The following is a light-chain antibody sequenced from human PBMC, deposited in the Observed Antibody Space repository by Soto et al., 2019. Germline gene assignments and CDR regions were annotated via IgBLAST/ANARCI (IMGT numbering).Light chain of an antibody. J-gene: IGKJ4*01. Sequence: EIVLTQSPGTLSLSPGERATLSCRASQSVRSNYLAWYQQKPGQAPRLLIFDASSRAIGIPARFSGSGSGTDFTLTISRLDPEDFAVYYWQQYGTSITFGGGTKVELK. CDR3: QQYGTSIT. V-gene: IGKV3-20*01. CDR1: QSVRSNY. CDR2: DAS.